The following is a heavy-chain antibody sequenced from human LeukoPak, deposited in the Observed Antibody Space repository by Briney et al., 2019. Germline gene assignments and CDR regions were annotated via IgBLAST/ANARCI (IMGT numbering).Heavy chain of an antibody. V-gene: IGHV4-59*08. CDR3: ARLSFGDSHFDQ. D-gene: IGHD3-10*01. CDR1: GGSISSYY. Sequence: SETLSLTCTVSGGSISSYYWSWIRQPPGKGLEWLGYISRSGHTNYNPSLKSRVTMSVATSKNHFSLNLTSVTAADTAIYYCARLSFGDSHFDQWGQGTLVSVSS. CDR2: ISRSGHT. J-gene: IGHJ4*02.